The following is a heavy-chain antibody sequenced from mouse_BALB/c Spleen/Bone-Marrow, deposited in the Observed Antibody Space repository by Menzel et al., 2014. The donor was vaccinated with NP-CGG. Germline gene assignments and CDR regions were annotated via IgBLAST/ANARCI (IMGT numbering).Heavy chain of an antibody. V-gene: IGHV1-9*01. Sequence: QVQLQQSGGELMKPGASVKISCKATGYTLSNYWIQWVKQRPGHGPEWIGEILPGSDNTNYNEKFKGKATFTADTSSNTAYMQLSSLTSEDSAVYYCARGNPFDFWGQGTTLTVSS. CDR2: ILPGSDNT. CDR1: GYTLSNYW. CDR3: ARGNPFDF. J-gene: IGHJ2*01.